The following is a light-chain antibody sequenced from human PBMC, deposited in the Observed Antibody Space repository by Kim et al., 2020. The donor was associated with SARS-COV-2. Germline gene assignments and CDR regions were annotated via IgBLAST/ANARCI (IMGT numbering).Light chain of an antibody. Sequence: SPGKRAALSCRASQSLSRSYLAWYQQKPGQAPRLLIYGASSRATGIPDRFSGSGSGTDFTLTISRLEPEDFAVYYCQQYDTSPITFGQGTRLEIK. CDR1: QSLSRSY. V-gene: IGKV3-20*01. CDR2: GAS. J-gene: IGKJ5*01. CDR3: QQYDTSPIT.